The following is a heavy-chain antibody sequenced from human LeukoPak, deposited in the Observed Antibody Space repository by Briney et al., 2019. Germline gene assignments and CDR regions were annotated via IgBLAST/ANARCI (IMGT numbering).Heavy chain of an antibody. CDR1: GGPISGYS. J-gene: IGHJ4*02. CDR3: ARVPLYSGTYYFDY. Sequence: SETLSLTCTVAGGPISGYSWSWIRQPPGKGLEGMGYIYYSGSTNYNPSLKSRVTISVYASKNQFSLKLSSVTAADTAVYYCARVPLYSGTYYFDYWGQGTLVTVSS. CDR2: IYYSGST. V-gene: IGHV4-59*01. D-gene: IGHD1-26*01.